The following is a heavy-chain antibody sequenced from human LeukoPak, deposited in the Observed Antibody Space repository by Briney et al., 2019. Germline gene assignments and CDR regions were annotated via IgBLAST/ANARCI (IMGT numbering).Heavy chain of an antibody. D-gene: IGHD3-22*01. CDR3: ARDRDSSGYLNWFDP. Sequence: PSQTLSLTCTVSGGSISSGGYYWSWIRQHPGKGLEWIGYIYYSGSTYYNPSLKSRLTISVDTSKNQFSLRLSSVTAADTAVYYCARDRDSSGYLNWFDPWGQGTLVTVSS. CDR2: IYYSGST. CDR1: GGSISSGGYY. V-gene: IGHV4-31*03. J-gene: IGHJ5*02.